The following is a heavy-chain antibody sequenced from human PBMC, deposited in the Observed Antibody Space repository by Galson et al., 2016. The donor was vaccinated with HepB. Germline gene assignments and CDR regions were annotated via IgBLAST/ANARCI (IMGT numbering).Heavy chain of an antibody. V-gene: IGHV4-34*01. Sequence: SETLSLTCGVHGGSFNAYYWSWIRQTPGKGLEWIGEVNHSGNTKYNPSLKSRVTISVDTSKNQFSLNLTSMTAADTAVYYCAGVVVAATNWFDPWGQGILVTVSS. CDR3: AGVVVAATNWFDP. D-gene: IGHD2-15*01. CDR1: GGSFNAYY. J-gene: IGHJ5*02. CDR2: VNHSGNT.